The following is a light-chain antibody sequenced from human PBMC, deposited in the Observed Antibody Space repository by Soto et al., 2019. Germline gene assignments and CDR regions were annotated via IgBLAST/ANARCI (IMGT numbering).Light chain of an antibody. Sequence: EIVMTQSPATLSVSPGERATLSCRASQSISTELAWYQQKPGQPPRLLIYSASTRATGVPARFTGSGSGSESTLTISGLLSEDFAVYYCQQGHNWPLTFGQGTRLEI. CDR3: QQGHNWPLT. J-gene: IGKJ2*01. V-gene: IGKV3-15*01. CDR2: SAS. CDR1: QSISTE.